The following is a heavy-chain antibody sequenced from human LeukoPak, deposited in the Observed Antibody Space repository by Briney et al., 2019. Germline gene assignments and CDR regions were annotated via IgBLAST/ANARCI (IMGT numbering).Heavy chain of an antibody. CDR3: ARGLHRGQLNWFDP. J-gene: IGHJ5*02. CDR1: GFTFSSYS. D-gene: IGHD1-14*01. Sequence: PVGSLRLSCAASGFTFSSYSMNWVRQAPGKGLEWVSSISSSSSYIYYADSVKGRFTISRDNAKNSLYLQMNSLRAEDTAVYYCARGLHRGQLNWFDPWGQGTLVTVSS. V-gene: IGHV3-21*01. CDR2: ISSSSSYI.